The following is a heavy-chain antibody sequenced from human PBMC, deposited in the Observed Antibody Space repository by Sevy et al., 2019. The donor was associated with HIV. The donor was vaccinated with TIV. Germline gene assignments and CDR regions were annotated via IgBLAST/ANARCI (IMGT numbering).Heavy chain of an antibody. Sequence: GGSLRLSCAASGFTFTNYWMHWVRQAPGKGLVWVSRVDNDGSGTNYADSVKGRFTISRDNAKNTVYLQMNSLRAEDTAVYYCTRDMYGIDYLGQGTLVTVSS. CDR2: VDNDGSGT. J-gene: IGHJ4*02. V-gene: IGHV3-74*01. CDR3: TRDMYGIDY. D-gene: IGHD2-8*01. CDR1: GFTFTNYW.